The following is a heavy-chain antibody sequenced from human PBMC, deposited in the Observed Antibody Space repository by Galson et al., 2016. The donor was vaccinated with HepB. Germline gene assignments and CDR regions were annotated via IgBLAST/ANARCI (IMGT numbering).Heavy chain of an antibody. V-gene: IGHV1-46*01. J-gene: IGHJ5*02. CDR1: GYTFTNYY. CDR3: AREPMIAVLAANNWFDP. Sequence: SVKVSCKASGYTFTNYYMHWVRQAPGQGLEWMGVINPSGDITSYAQKFEGRVTVTRDTSTSTVYMELSSLRSEDTAVYYCAREPMIAVLAANNWFDPWGQGTRVTVSA. CDR2: INPSGDIT. D-gene: IGHD3-22*01.